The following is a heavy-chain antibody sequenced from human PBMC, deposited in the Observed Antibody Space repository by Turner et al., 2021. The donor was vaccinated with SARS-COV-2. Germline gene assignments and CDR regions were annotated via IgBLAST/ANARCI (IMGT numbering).Heavy chain of an antibody. CDR2: IIPIFGRG. J-gene: IGHJ4*02. Sequence: QVQLVQSGPEVRKPGSSVKVSCKASGDTFSTYSVSWVRQAPGQGLEWMGGIIPIFGRGTYAQRFQGRVTITADEATSTVYMELSSLTSEDTAVYYCARGLRDFDYWGQGTLVTVSS. D-gene: IGHD3-10*01. CDR1: GDTFSTYS. V-gene: IGHV1-69*12. CDR3: ARGLRDFDY.